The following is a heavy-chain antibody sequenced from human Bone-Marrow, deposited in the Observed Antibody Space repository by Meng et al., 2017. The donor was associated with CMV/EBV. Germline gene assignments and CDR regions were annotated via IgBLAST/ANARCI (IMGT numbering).Heavy chain of an antibody. J-gene: IGHJ6*02. CDR1: GFTFSSYG. V-gene: IGHV3-30*03. CDR3: ARDHVLQYAARDYYYYGMDV. D-gene: IGHD4-11*01. Sequence: GESLKISCAASGFTFSSYGMHWVRQAPGKGLECVAVISYDGSNKYYADSVKGRFTISRDNSKNTLYLQMNSLRAEDTAVYYCARDHVLQYAARDYYYYGMDVWGQGTTVTVSS. CDR2: ISYDGSNK.